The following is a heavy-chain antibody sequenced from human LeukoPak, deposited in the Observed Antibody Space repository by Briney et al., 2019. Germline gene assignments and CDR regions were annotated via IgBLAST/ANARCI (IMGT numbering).Heavy chain of an antibody. V-gene: IGHV3-23*01. J-gene: IGHJ4*02. CDR1: GFTFSTYA. CDR3: AKFEGLCSSANTCYHFDC. D-gene: IGHD2-2*01. Sequence: GGSLRLSCDASGFTFSTYAMSWVRQAPGEGLEWVSGLSGSGGSTWYADSVKGRFTISRDNSKNTVYLHMNSLRAEDTAVYYCAKFEGLCSSANTCYHFDCWGQGTLVTVSS. CDR2: LSGSGGST.